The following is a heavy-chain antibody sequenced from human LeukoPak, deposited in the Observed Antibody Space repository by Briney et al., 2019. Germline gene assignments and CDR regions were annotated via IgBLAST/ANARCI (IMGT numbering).Heavy chain of an antibody. Sequence: SETLSLTCTVSGYSISSGYYWGWIRQPPGKGLEWIGSIYHSGSTYYNPSLKSRVTISVDTSKNQFSLKLSSVTAADTAVYYCAREFGNDYVWGSYRYFSWFDPWGQGTLVTVTS. CDR2: IYHSGST. CDR1: GYSISSGYY. V-gene: IGHV4-38-2*02. J-gene: IGHJ5*02. CDR3: AREFGNDYVWGSYRYFSWFDP. D-gene: IGHD3-16*02.